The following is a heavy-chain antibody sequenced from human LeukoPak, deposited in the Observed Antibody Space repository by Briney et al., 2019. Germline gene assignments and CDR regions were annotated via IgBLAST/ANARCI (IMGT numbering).Heavy chain of an antibody. CDR3: ARHLQRGYSYGVLFDY. V-gene: IGHV4-34*01. D-gene: IGHD5-18*01. CDR1: GGSFSGYY. Sequence: SETLSLTCAVYGGSFSGYYWSWIRQPPGKGLEWIGEINHSGSTNYNPSLKSRVTISVDTSKNQFSLKLSSVTAADTAVYYCARHLQRGYSYGVLFDYWGQGTLVTVSS. J-gene: IGHJ4*02. CDR2: INHSGST.